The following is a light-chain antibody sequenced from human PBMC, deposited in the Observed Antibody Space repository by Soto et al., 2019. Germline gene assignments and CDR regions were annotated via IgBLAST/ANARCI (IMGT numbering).Light chain of an antibody. J-gene: IGKJ5*01. Sequence: IQMTQSPSSLSASLRARVTRTCRASQSISRYLNWYQQKPGKAPNLLIYVASSLQSEVPSRFSGSGSGTDFTLTITSLQPEDFATYYCQQSYGTPITFGQGTRLEIK. CDR3: QQSYGTPIT. CDR1: QSISRY. CDR2: VAS. V-gene: IGKV1-39*01.